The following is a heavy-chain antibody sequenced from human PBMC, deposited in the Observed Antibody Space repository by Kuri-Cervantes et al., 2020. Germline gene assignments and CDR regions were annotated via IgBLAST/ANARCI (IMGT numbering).Heavy chain of an antibody. CDR1: GFTFRTYS. CDR3: ARERSSGPYYYMDV. J-gene: IGHJ6*03. CDR2: IKRDGDEK. D-gene: IGHD1-26*01. V-gene: IGHV3-7*01. Sequence: GESLKISCVTSGFTFRTYSMSWVRQAPGKGLEWVATIKRDGDEKNYVDSVKGRFNVSRDNAKRSLYLQMNSLRAEDTAVYYCARERSSGPYYYMDVWGKGTTVTVSS.